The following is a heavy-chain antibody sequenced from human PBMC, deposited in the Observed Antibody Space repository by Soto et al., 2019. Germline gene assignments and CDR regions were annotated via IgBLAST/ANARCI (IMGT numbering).Heavy chain of an antibody. J-gene: IGHJ4*02. CDR2: IYYSGST. V-gene: IGHV4-61*01. Sequence: PSETLSLTCTVSGGSVSSGSYYWSWIRQPPGKGLEWIGYIYYSGSTNYNPSLKSRVTISVDTPKNQFSLKLSSVTAADTAVYYCARSGIVGATISDYWGQGTLVTVSS. D-gene: IGHD1-26*01. CDR1: GGSVSSGSYY. CDR3: ARSGIVGATISDY.